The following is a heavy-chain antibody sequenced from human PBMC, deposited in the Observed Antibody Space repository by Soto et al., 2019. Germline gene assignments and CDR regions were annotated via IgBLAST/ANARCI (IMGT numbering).Heavy chain of an antibody. V-gene: IGHV4-39*01. CDR1: GGAISISSYY. D-gene: IGHD1-1*01. CDR2: ISYGGST. Sequence: SETLSLTCTVSGGAISISSYYLGWVRQPPGKGLEWIGAISYGGSTYHNPSLRSRVTISVDTSKSQFSLDLTSVTAADTAVYYCARHRRENGMHAHPLEYWGHVTLVTVSX. J-gene: IGHJ4*03. CDR3: ARHRRENGMHAHPLEY.